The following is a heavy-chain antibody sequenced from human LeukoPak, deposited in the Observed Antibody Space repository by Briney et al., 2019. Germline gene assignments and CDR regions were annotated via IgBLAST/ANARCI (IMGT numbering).Heavy chain of an antibody. J-gene: IGHJ6*03. D-gene: IGHD6-13*01. CDR3: ARDRQQIAAVSGYYYYMDV. V-gene: IGHV4-4*07. CDR1: GGSISGYY. CDR2: MYTSGST. Sequence: SETLSLTCTVSGGSISGYYWSWIRQPAGKGPEWIGRMYTSGSTNYNPPLKSRVTMSVDTSKNQFSLKLSSVTAADTAVYYCARDRQQIAAVSGYYYYMDVWGKGTTVTVSS.